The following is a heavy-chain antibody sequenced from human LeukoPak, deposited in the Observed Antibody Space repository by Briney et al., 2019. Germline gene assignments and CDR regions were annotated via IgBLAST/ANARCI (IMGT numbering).Heavy chain of an antibody. D-gene: IGHD3-10*01. J-gene: IGHJ5*02. Sequence: PSETLSLTCAVSGGSISNYYWSWIRQPPGKGLEWIGYIYDSGSTNYNPSLKSRVTISVDTSKNQFSLNLSSVTAADTAVYYCARGYGSGSNWFDPWGQGTLVIVSS. CDR1: GGSISNYY. CDR3: ARGYGSGSNWFDP. V-gene: IGHV4-59*08. CDR2: IYDSGST.